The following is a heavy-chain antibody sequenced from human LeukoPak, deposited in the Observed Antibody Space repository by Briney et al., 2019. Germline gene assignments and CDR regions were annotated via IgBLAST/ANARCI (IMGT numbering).Heavy chain of an antibody. CDR2: ISSSSSYI. CDR3: ARARYSSSFRAFDI. J-gene: IGHJ3*02. V-gene: IGHV3-21*01. Sequence: GGSLRLSCAACGFTFSSYIMNWVRQAPGKGLEWVSSISSSSSYIYYADSVKGRFTISRDNAKNSLYLQMNSLRAEDTAVYYCARARYSSSFRAFDIWGQGKMVTVSS. CDR1: GFTFSSYI. D-gene: IGHD6-13*01.